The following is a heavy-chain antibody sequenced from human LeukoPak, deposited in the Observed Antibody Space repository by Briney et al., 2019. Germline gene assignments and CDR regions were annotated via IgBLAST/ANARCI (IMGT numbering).Heavy chain of an antibody. V-gene: IGHV3-64D*09. J-gene: IGHJ4*02. D-gene: IGHD5-18*01. CDR3: VKDRATAVVPRFDY. CDR2: INSDGGNT. Sequence: SGGSLRLSCSVSGFTFSTYAMHWVRQAPGKGLEYVSTINSDGGNTYYADSVKGRFTISRDNSKNTLYLQMSSLRAEDTAVYYVVKDRATAVVPRFDYWGQGTLVTVS. CDR1: GFTFSTYA.